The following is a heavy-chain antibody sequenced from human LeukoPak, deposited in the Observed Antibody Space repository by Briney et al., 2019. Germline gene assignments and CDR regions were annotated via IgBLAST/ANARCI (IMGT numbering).Heavy chain of an antibody. J-gene: IGHJ4*02. Sequence: GGSLRLFCAASGFTFSSYAMHWVRQAPGKGLEYVSAISSNGGSTYYANSVKGRFTISRDNSKNTLYLQMGSLRAEDMAVYYCAGSSSWYSYFDYWGQGTLVTVSP. CDR1: GFTFSSYA. D-gene: IGHD6-13*01. V-gene: IGHV3-64*01. CDR2: ISSNGGST. CDR3: AGSSSWYSYFDY.